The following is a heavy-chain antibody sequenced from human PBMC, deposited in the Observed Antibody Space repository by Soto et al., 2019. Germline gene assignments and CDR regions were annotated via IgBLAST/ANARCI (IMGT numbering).Heavy chain of an antibody. J-gene: IGHJ5*02. Sequence: QVQLVQSGAEVQKPWASVKVSCKASGYTFTSYNIHWVRQDPGQELEWGGMINPLGFSTTYAQKFRGRVTMTTDTSTSTVSMELTNLRSDDTAVYYCSRAEGRCGELYWFDPWGQGTLVTVSP. CDR1: GYTFTSYN. CDR2: INPLGFST. CDR3: SRAEGRCGELYWFDP. V-gene: IGHV1-46*01. D-gene: IGHD1-7*01.